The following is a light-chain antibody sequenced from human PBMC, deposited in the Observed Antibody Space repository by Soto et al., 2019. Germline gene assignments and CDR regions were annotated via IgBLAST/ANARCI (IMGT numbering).Light chain of an antibody. J-gene: IGLJ2*01. CDR1: SSDVGAYNY. Sequence: HCVLTQPRSVSASPGQSVAICCTGTSSDVGAYNYVSWYQQYPGKIPKLLVYDVSKRPSGVPDRFSGSKSGNTASLTISGLQAEDEADYNRCSYAGNTLKFAGGTKVTVL. CDR2: DVS. CDR3: CSYAGNTLK. V-gene: IGLV2-11*01.